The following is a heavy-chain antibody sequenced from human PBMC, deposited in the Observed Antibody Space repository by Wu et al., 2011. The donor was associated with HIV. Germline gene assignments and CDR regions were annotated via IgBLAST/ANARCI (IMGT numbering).Heavy chain of an antibody. CDR2: INPSGGST. J-gene: IGHJ4*02. V-gene: IGHV1-46*01. CDR3: ARGHDIVGATDFDY. D-gene: IGHD1-26*01. CDR1: GYTFTNYY. Sequence: QVQLVQSGAEVRKPGASVKVSCKASGYTFTNYYMHWVRQAPGQGLEWMGIINPSGGSTNYAQKFQGRVTFTRNTSISTAYMELSSLISEDTAVYYCARGHDIVGATDFDYWGQGTLVTVSS.